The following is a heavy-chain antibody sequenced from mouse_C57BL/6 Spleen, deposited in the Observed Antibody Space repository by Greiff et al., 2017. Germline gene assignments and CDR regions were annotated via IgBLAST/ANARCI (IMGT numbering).Heavy chain of an antibody. J-gene: IGHJ1*03. CDR1: GFSLTSYA. CDR3: ARNRYGSSYVGYFDV. V-gene: IGHV2-9-1*01. D-gene: IGHD1-1*01. Sequence: VQLQQSGPGLVAPSQSLSITCTVSGFSLTSYAISWVRQPPGKGLEWLGVIWTGGGTNYNSALKSRLSISKDNSKSQVFLKINSLQTDDTARYYCARNRYGSSYVGYFDVWGTGTTVTVSS. CDR2: IWTGGGT.